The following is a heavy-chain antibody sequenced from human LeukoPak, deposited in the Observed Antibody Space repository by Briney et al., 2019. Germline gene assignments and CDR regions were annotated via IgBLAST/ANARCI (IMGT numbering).Heavy chain of an antibody. CDR1: GFTFSSYS. CDR3: ASSRGYSYGLGY. Sequence: GGSLRLSCAASGFTFSSYSMNWVRQAPGKGLEWVSYISSSSSTIYYADSVKGRFTISRDNAKNPLYLQMNSLRDDDTAVYYCASSRGYSYGLGYWGQGTLVTVSS. D-gene: IGHD5-18*01. V-gene: IGHV3-48*02. J-gene: IGHJ4*02. CDR2: ISSSSSTI.